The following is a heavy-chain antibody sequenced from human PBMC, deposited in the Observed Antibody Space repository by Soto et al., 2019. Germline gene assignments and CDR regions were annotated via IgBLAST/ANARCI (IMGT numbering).Heavy chain of an antibody. CDR2: IIPIFGTA. V-gene: IGHV1-69*06. Sequence: SVKVSCKASGGTFSSYAISWVRQAPGQGLEWMGGIIPIFGTANYAQKFQGRVTITADKSTSTAYMELSSLRSEDTAVYYCARAALNLNWNPTRSYYYGLDLWGQGTTVTVSS. D-gene: IGHD1-20*01. CDR1: GGTFSSYA. J-gene: IGHJ6*02. CDR3: ARAALNLNWNPTRSYYYGLDL.